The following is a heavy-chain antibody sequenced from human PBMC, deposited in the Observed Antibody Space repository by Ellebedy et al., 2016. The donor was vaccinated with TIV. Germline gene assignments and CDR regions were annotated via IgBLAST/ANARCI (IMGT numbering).Heavy chain of an antibody. CDR2: IYSGGST. J-gene: IGHJ6*02. CDR1: GFTVSSNY. Sequence: GESLKISCAASGFTVSSNYMSWVRQAPGKGLEWVSVIYSGGSTYYADSVKGRFTISRDNSKNTLYLQMNSLRAEDTAVYYCGRDNGYGEFDYYYYGMDVWGQGTTVTVSS. D-gene: IGHD3-10*01. V-gene: IGHV3-66*01. CDR3: GRDNGYGEFDYYYYGMDV.